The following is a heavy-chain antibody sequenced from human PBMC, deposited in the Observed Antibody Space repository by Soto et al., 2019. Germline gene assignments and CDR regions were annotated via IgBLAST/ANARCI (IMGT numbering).Heavy chain of an antibody. V-gene: IGHV4-34*01. CDR3: ARGGISMAWNSYYYGMDV. J-gene: IGHJ6*02. D-gene: IGHD2-8*01. CDR2: IIPTGST. Sequence: QVQLHQRGAGLLKPSETLSLTCAVSGASVSGQYWSWIRQPPGKGLEWVGEIIPTGSTTYNPSLKSRLRFSLDTSKNHFSLNLTSVSVADTAVYYCARGGISMAWNSYYYGMDVWGQGTTVTVSS. CDR1: GASVSGQY.